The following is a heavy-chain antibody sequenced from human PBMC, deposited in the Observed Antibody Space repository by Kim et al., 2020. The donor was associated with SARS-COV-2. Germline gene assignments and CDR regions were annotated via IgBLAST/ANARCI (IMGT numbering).Heavy chain of an antibody. V-gene: IGHV4-39*07. D-gene: IGHD2-15*01. J-gene: IGHJ4*02. CDR2: IYYSGST. Sequence: SETLSLTCTVSGGSISSSSYYWGSIRQPPGKGLEWIGSIYYSGSTYYNPSLKSRVTISVDTSKNQFSLKLSSVTAADTAVYYCARDGSFSGVAAIPFDYWGQGTLVTVSS. CDR3: ARDGSFSGVAAIPFDY. CDR1: GGSISSSSYY.